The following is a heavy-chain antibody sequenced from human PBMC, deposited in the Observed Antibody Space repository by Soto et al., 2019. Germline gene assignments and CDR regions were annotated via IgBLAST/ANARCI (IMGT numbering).Heavy chain of an antibody. J-gene: IGHJ4*02. CDR1: GYMFTTYD. Sequence: QVQLVQSGAEVKKPGASVKVSCKASGYMFTTYDIMWVRQATGQGLEWVGGMNPNTGNTGYAQKFQGRVSMTRDAYISTAYMELSSLRSDDTAVYYCARAATYYYGFGSGADYWGQGTLVTVSS. CDR3: ARAATYYYGFGSGADY. V-gene: IGHV1-8*01. CDR2: MNPNTGNT. D-gene: IGHD3-10*01.